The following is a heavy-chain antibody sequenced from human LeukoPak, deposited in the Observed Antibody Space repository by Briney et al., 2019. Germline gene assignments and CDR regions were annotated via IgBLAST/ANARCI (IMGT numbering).Heavy chain of an antibody. CDR3: ARARRPQFWFDP. CDR1: GDSISSFY. Sequence: SETLSLTCTVSGDSISSFYWSWIRQPAGKGLEWIGRIYSSGSTNYNPSLKSRVTISVDTSKNQFSLKLSSVTAADTAVYYCARARRPQFWFDPWGQGTLVTVPS. J-gene: IGHJ5*02. CDR2: IYSSGST. V-gene: IGHV4-4*07.